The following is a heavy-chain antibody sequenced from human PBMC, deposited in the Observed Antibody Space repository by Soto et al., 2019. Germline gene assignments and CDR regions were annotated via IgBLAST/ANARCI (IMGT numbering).Heavy chain of an antibody. CDR2: ISYDGSNK. V-gene: IGHV3-30-3*01. Sequence: QVQLVESGGGVVQPGRSLRLSCAASGFTFSSYAMHWVRQAPGKGLEWVAVISYDGSNKYYADSVKGRFTISRDNSKNTLYLQMNSLRAEDTAVYYCAREGRNGVFYYWGQGTLVTVSS. J-gene: IGHJ4*02. CDR1: GFTFSSYA. CDR3: AREGRNGVFYY. D-gene: IGHD3-10*01.